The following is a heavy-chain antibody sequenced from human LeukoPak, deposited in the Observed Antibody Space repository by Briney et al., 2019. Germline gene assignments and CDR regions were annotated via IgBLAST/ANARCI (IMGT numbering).Heavy chain of an antibody. CDR1: GFTFTKYW. D-gene: IGHD5-18*01. J-gene: IGHJ4*02. Sequence: GGSLRLSCAASGFTFTKYWMTWVRQAPGKGLEWVGNIKQDGSDKNYMDSVKGRFTISRDNTKNSVYLQMSSLRAEDTAVYYCARGGYLFDYWGQGTLVTVSS. V-gene: IGHV3-7*01. CDR3: ARGGYLFDY. CDR2: IKQDGSDK.